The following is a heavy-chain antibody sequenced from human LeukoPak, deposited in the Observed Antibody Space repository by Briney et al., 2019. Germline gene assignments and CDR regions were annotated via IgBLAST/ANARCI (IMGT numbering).Heavy chain of an antibody. CDR1: GITVSSNY. Sequence: PGGSLRLSCVASGITVSSNYMSWVRQAPGKGLEWVSVIYSGGFTYYADSVKGRFTISRDSSKNTLYLQMNSLRAEDSAVYYCVVTATYKSDYWGQGTLVTVSS. CDR3: VVTATYKSDY. CDR2: IYSGGFT. V-gene: IGHV3-53*01. D-gene: IGHD2-15*01. J-gene: IGHJ4*02.